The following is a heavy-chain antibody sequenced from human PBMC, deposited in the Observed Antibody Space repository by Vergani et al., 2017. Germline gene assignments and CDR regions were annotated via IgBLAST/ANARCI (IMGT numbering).Heavy chain of an antibody. CDR1: GGSIISGGYY. Sequence: QVQLQESGPGLVKPSQTLSLTCTVSGGSIISGGYYWSWIRQHPGKGLEWIGNIYYSGSTYYKPSLKSRVTISVDTSKNPFSLELSSVTAADTAVYYGARDSSSYYGGNGNDAFDIWGQGTMVTVSS. D-gene: IGHD4-23*01. CDR2: IYYSGST. V-gene: IGHV4-31*03. J-gene: IGHJ3*02. CDR3: ARDSSSYYGGNGNDAFDI.